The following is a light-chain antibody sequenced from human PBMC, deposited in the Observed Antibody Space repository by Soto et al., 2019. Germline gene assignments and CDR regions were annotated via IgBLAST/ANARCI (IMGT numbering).Light chain of an antibody. CDR3: AAWDDSLNGAV. CDR1: SSNVGSNS. CDR2: SNN. Sequence: QSVLTQPPSASGTPGQRVTISCSGSSSNVGSNSVNWFQQLPGAAPKLLIYSNNRRPSGVPDRFSGSKSGTSASLAISGLQSEDEADDYCAAWDDSLNGAVFGGGTQLTVL. J-gene: IGLJ7*01. V-gene: IGLV1-44*01.